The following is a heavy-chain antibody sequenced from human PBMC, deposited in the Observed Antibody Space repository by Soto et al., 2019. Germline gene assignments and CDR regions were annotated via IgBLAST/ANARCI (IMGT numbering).Heavy chain of an antibody. CDR3: AKDYDFWSGYINWFDP. CDR2: ISYDGSNK. Sequence: GGSLRLSCAASGFTFSSYGMHWVRQAPGKGLEWVAVISYDGSNKYYADSVKGRFTISRDNSKNTLYLQMNSLRAEDTAVYYCAKDYDFWSGYINWFDPWGQGTLVTVSS. J-gene: IGHJ5*02. V-gene: IGHV3-30*18. CDR1: GFTFSSYG. D-gene: IGHD3-3*01.